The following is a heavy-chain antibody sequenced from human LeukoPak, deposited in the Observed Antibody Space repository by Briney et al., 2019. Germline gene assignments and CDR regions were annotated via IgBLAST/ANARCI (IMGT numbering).Heavy chain of an antibody. J-gene: IGHJ4*02. CDR3: AKTASPGIAVAGNDY. Sequence: GGSLGLSCAASGFTFSSYAMSRVRQAPGKGLEWVSAISGSGGSTYYADSVKGRFTISRDNSKNTLYPQMNSLRAEDTAVYYCAKTASPGIAVAGNDYWGQGTLVTVSS. CDR2: ISGSGGST. V-gene: IGHV3-23*01. D-gene: IGHD6-19*01. CDR1: GFTFSSYA.